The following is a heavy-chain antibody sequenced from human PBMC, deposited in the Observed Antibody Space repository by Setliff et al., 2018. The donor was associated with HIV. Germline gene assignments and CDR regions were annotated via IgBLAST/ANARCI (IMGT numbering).Heavy chain of an antibody. J-gene: IGHJ4*02. D-gene: IGHD1-1*01. CDR3: ARATEAGTIDY. V-gene: IGHV1-46*01. CDR2: INPSGGST. CDR1: GGTFTSYY. Sequence: GASVKVSCKASGGTFTSYYMHWVRQAPGQGLEWMGIINPSGGSTTYARKFQGRVTVTRDTSTTTVYMELSGLRSEDTAVYYCARATEAGTIDYWGQGTRVTVSS.